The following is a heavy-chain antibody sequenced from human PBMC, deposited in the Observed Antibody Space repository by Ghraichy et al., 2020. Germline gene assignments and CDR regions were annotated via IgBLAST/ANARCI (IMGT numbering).Heavy chain of an antibody. J-gene: IGHJ4*02. D-gene: IGHD1-26*01. CDR3: AKDLHSSSYYGFDF. V-gene: IGHV3-23*01. CDR1: GFTFSSYA. CDR2: ISGSGGST. Sequence: GGSLRLSCAASGFTFSSYAMTWVRQAPGKGLEWVSAISGSGGSTYYADSVQGRFTISRDNFKNTLYLQMNSLRAEDTAVYYCAKDLHSSSYYGFDFWGQGTLVTVSS.